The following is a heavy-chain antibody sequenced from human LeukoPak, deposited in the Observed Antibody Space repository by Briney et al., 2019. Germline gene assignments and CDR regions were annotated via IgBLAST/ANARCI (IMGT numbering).Heavy chain of an antibody. CDR2: IYYSKNT. CDR3: VSPRGFSYGYFDY. V-gene: IGHV4-39*01. Sequence: SETLSLTCTVYGGSISSSSAYWGWIRQPPGKGLEWIGSIYYSKNTYYNPSLKSRVTISADTSKNQFSLTLGSVSATDTAVYYCVSPRGFSYGYFDYWGQGTLVIVSS. D-gene: IGHD5-18*01. J-gene: IGHJ4*02. CDR1: GGSISSSSAY.